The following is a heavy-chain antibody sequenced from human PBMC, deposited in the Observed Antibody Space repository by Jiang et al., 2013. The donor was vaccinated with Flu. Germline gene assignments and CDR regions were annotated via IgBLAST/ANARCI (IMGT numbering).Heavy chain of an antibody. V-gene: IGHV1-2*06. Sequence: KASGYTFTGYYMHWVRQAPGQGLEWMGRINPNSGGTNYAQKFQGRVTMTRDTSISTAYMELSRLRSDDTAVYYCARDWNYDFWSGYCFDYWGQGTLVTVSS. CDR1: GYTFTGYY. J-gene: IGHJ4*02. CDR3: ARDWNYDFWSGYCFDY. CDR2: INPNSGGT. D-gene: IGHD3-3*01.